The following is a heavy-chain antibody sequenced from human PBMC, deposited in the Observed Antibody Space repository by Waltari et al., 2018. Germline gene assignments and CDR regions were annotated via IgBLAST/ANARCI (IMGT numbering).Heavy chain of an antibody. Sequence: QLQLQESGPGLVKPSETLSLTCTVSGGSISSSSYYWVWISQPPGKGLEWIGSIYYRGSTYYNPSLKSRVTISVDTSKNQFSLKLSSVTAADTAVYYCARMPSSITMVQGVIITGAFDIWGQGTMVTVSS. V-gene: IGHV4-39*07. CDR2: IYYRGST. D-gene: IGHD3-10*01. CDR3: ARMPSSITMVQGVIITGAFDI. CDR1: GGSISSSSYY. J-gene: IGHJ3*02.